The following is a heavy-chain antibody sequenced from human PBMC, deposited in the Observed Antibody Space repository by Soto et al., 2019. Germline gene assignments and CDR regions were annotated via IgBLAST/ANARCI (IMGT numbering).Heavy chain of an antibody. CDR3: ARGRNYCISTCCYAGGLNWFDP. Sequence: SVKVSCKASGGTFSSYAISWVRQAPGQGLEWMGGIIPIFGTANYAQKFQGRVTITADESTSTAYMELSSLRSEDTAVYYCARGRNYCISTCCYAGGLNWFDPWG. CDR2: IIPIFGTA. V-gene: IGHV1-69*13. J-gene: IGHJ5*02. CDR1: GGTFSSYA. D-gene: IGHD2-2*01.